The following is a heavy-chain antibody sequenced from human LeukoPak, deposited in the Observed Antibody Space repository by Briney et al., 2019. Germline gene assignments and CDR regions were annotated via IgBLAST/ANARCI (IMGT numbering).Heavy chain of an antibody. Sequence: SETLSLTCTVSGGSISNYYWSWIRQPPGKGLEWIGYMYYSGSSKYNPSLKSRVTISVDTSKNQFSLKLSSVTAADTAVYYCARHGGVSGSSGHFDYWGQGMLVTVSS. CDR2: MYYSGSS. D-gene: IGHD1-26*01. J-gene: IGHJ4*02. CDR3: ARHGGVSGSSGHFDY. CDR1: GGSISNYY. V-gene: IGHV4-59*08.